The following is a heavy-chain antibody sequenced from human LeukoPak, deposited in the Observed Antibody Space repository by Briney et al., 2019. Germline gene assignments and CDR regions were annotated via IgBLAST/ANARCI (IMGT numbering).Heavy chain of an antibody. J-gene: IGHJ5*02. CDR3: ARDGDCSSTSCYARWFDP. CDR1: GGTFSSYA. Sequence: SVKVSCKASGGTFSSYAISWVRQAPGQGLEWMGGIIAIFGTANYAQKFQGRVTITTDESTRTAYMELSSLRSEDTAVYYCARDGDCSSTSCYARWFDPWGQGTLVTVSS. D-gene: IGHD2-2*01. V-gene: IGHV1-69*05. CDR2: IIAIFGTA.